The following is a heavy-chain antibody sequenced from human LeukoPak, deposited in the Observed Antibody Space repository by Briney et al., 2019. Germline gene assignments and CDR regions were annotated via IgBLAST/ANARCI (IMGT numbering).Heavy chain of an antibody. V-gene: IGHV6-1*01. D-gene: IGHD6-19*01. Sequence: PSQTLSLTCAISGDIVSSNSAAWNWIRQSPSRGLEWLGRTYYRSKWYNDYAVSVKSRITINPDTSKNQFSLQLNSVTPEDTAVYYCARGLPGYSSGWDAFDIWGQGTMVTVSS. J-gene: IGHJ3*02. CDR2: TYYRSKWYN. CDR1: GDIVSSNSAA. CDR3: ARGLPGYSSGWDAFDI.